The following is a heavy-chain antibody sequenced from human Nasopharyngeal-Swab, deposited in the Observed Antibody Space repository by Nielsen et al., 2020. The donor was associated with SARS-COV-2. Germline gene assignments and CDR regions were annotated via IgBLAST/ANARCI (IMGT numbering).Heavy chain of an antibody. V-gene: IGHV4-34*01. CDR3: ARGLSGIVPAPILGLGPYYYYYYMDV. D-gene: IGHD2-2*01. Sequence: WIRQPRGEGPEGIADINHSGSTNYNPYLKSRVTLSVDTSMNQVSLEVSYVTAADTAVYYCARGLSGIVPAPILGLGPYYYYYYMDVWGKGTTVTVSS. J-gene: IGHJ6*03. CDR2: INHSGST.